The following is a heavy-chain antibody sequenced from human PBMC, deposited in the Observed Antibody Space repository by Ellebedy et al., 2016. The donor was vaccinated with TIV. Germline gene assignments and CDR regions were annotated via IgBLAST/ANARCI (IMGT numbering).Heavy chain of an antibody. CDR3: ARAHTYYFYYMGV. CDR2: IIGMFGTT. J-gene: IGHJ6*03. V-gene: IGHV1-69*13. CDR1: GGTFSSYA. Sequence: ASVKVSCXTSGGTFSSYAVSWVRQAPGQGLEWMGGIIGMFGTTTYAQKFQGRITVSADESTSTAYMELTSLRSDDTAVYYCARAHTYYFYYMGVWGKGITVTVSS.